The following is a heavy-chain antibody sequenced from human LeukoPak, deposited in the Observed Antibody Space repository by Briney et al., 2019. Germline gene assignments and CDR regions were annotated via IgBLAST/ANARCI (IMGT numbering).Heavy chain of an antibody. D-gene: IGHD2-15*01. J-gene: IGHJ4*02. CDR1: GYTFTSYD. CDR3: ARTSVVVAATPFGY. Sequence: ASVKVSCKASGYTFTSYDINWVRQATGQGLEWMGWMNPNSVNRGYAQKFQGRVTMTRNTSISTAYMELSSLRSEDTAVYYCARTSVVVAATPFGYWGQGTLVTVSS. CDR2: MNPNSVNR. V-gene: IGHV1-8*01.